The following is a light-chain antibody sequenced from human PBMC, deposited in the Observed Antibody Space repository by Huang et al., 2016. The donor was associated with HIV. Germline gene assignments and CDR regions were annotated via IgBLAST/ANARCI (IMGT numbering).Light chain of an antibody. V-gene: IGKV1-5*03. J-gene: IGKJ2*01. CDR2: KAS. CDR1: QSISSW. Sequence: DIQMIQSPSTLSASVGDRVTITCRASQSISSWLAWFQQKPGKAPKLLIYKASILESGGPSRFSDSGSGTEFTLTISSLQPDDSATYYCQQYNNYHTFGQGTKLEIK. CDR3: QQYNNYHT.